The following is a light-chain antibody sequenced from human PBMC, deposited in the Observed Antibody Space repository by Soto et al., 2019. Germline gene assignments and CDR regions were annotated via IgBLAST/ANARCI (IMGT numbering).Light chain of an antibody. CDR2: KAS. J-gene: IGKJ5*01. Sequence: DIQMTQSPSTLSGSVGDRVTITCRASQTISSWLAWYQQKPGKAPKLLIYKASSLESGVPSRFSGSGSGTDFTLTISCLQSEDFATYYCQQYGPSLITFGQGTRLEIK. CDR3: QQYGPSLIT. V-gene: IGKV1-5*03. CDR1: QTISSW.